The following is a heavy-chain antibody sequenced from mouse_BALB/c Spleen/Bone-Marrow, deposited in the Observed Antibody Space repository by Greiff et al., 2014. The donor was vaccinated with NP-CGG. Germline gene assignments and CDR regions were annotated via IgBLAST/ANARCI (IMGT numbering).Heavy chain of an antibody. CDR3: ARHVVEVRWALDY. CDR1: GFVFSSYD. Sequence: EVKLVESGGGLVKPGGSLKLSCAASGFVFSSYDMSWVRQTPEKRLEWVATISSGGSYTYYPDSVKGRFTISRDNARNTLYLQMSSLRSEDTALYYCARHVVEVRWALDYWGQGTSVTVSS. D-gene: IGHD2-14*01. V-gene: IGHV5-9*02. CDR2: ISSGGSYT. J-gene: IGHJ4*01.